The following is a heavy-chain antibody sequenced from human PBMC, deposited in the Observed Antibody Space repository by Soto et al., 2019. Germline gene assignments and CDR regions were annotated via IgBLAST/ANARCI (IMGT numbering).Heavy chain of an antibody. CDR1: GFTVSSNY. D-gene: IGHD5-18*01. V-gene: IGHV3-53*02. CDR2: IYSGGST. J-gene: IGHJ4*02. Sequence: EVQLVETGGGLIQPGGSLRISCAASGFTVSSNYMSWVRQAPGKGLEWVSVIYSGGSTYYADSVKGRFTISRDNSKNTLYLQMNSLRAEDTAVYYCARVGIQLWPSFDYWGQGTLVTVSS. CDR3: ARVGIQLWPSFDY.